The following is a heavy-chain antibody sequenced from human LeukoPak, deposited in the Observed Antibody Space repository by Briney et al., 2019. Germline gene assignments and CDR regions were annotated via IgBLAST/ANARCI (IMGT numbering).Heavy chain of an antibody. CDR2: IYYSGST. CDR3: ARDPSGEWDRFDP. J-gene: IGHJ5*02. V-gene: IGHV4-59*01. D-gene: IGHD3-16*01. CDR1: GGSISSYY. Sequence: SETLSLTCTVSGGSISSYYWSWIRQPPGKGLEWIGYIYYSGSTNYNPPLKSRVTISVDPSKNQFSLKLSSVTAADTAVYYCARDPSGEWDRFDPWGQGTLVTVSS.